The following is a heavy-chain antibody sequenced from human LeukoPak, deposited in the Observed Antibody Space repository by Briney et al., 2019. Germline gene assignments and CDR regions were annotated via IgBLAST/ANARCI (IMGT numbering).Heavy chain of an antibody. D-gene: IGHD3-16*01. J-gene: IGHJ4*02. CDR1: GGSISGYY. CDR3: AGEGEGLGLFDY. Sequence: SETLSLTCTVSGGSISGYYWSWIRQPPGKGLEWIGEIYYSGSTKYNPSLKSRVTMSVDTSKNQFSLRLSSVTAADTAVYYCAGEGEGLGLFDYWGQGTLVTVSS. CDR2: IYYSGST. V-gene: IGHV4-59*01.